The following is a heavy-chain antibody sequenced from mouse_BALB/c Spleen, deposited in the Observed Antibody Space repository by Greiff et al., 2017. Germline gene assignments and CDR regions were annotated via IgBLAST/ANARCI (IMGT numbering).Heavy chain of an antibody. CDR3: ARESEIYDGYSWFAY. CDR1: GFSLTSYG. CDR2: IWAGGST. V-gene: IGHV2-9*02. Sequence: VMLVESGPGLVAPSQSLSITCTVSGFSLTSYGVHWVRQPPGKGLEWLGVIWAGGSTNYNSALMSRLSISKDNSKSQVFLKMNSLQTDDTAMYCARESEIYDGYSWFAYWGQGTLVTVSA. D-gene: IGHD2-3*01. J-gene: IGHJ3*01.